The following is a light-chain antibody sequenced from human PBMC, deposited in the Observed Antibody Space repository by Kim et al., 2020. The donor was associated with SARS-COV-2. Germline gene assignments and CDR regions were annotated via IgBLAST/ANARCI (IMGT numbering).Light chain of an antibody. V-gene: IGKV3-15*01. J-gene: IGKJ3*01. CDR3: QQYDNWPRQYT. CDR2: GAS. Sequence: EMVMTQSPATLSVSPGERATLSCRASQSVSRNLAWYQQKPGQAPRLLIYGASTRATGVTARFSGSGSGTEFTLTITSLQSEDFAVYYCQQYDNWPRQYTFGPGTKVDIK. CDR1: QSVSRN.